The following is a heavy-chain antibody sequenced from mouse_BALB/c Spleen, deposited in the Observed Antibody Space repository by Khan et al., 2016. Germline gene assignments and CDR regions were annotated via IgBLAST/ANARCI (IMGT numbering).Heavy chain of an antibody. Sequence: EVELVESGGDLVKPGGSLKLSCAASGFTFSSYGMSWVRQTPDKRLGWVATISSGGSYTYYPASVKGRFTISRDNAKNTLYLQMSSLKSEDTAMYYCARHEASYYAMDYWGQGTSVTVSS. CDR3: ARHEASYYAMDY. V-gene: IGHV5-6*01. CDR2: ISSGGSYT. J-gene: IGHJ4*01. CDR1: GFTFSSYG.